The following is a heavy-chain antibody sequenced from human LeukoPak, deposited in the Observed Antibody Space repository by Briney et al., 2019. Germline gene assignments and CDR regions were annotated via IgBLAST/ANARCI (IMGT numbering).Heavy chain of an antibody. CDR2: ISVYNGNT. J-gene: IGHJ6*02. V-gene: IGHV1-18*01. CDR1: GCTFTSYG. Sequence: GAGVTVSCKGSGCTFTSYGISWVRQAPAQGVEWVGFISVYNGNTNYAQKLQGRVTIITETSTNTAYMDLRSLRSDDTAVYNCARGGETGNYDFWSGYLGGYYYGMDVWGQGTTVTVSS. D-gene: IGHD3-3*01. CDR3: ARGGETGNYDFWSGYLGGYYYGMDV.